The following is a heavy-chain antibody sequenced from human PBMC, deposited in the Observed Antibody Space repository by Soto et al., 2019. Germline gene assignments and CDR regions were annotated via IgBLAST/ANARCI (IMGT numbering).Heavy chain of an antibody. J-gene: IGHJ4*02. D-gene: IGHD3-3*01. Sequence: QVQLQESGPGLVKPSQTLSLTCTVSGGSISSGDYYWGWIRQPPGKGLEWIGYIYYSGSTYYNPSLKSRVTISVDTSKNQFSLKLSSVTAADTAVYYCARVAVDDFWSGYGADFDYWGQGTLVTVSS. CDR3: ARVAVDDFWSGYGADFDY. CDR1: GGSISSGDYY. V-gene: IGHV4-30-4*01. CDR2: IYYSGST.